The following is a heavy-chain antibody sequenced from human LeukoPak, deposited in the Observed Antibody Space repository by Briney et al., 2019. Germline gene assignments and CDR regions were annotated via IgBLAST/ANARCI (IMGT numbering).Heavy chain of an antibody. CDR3: ATSSEGGYSYGSDIDY. J-gene: IGHJ4*02. CDR1: GYTFTAYY. V-gene: IGHV1-2*06. Sequence: ASVKVSCKASGYTFTAYYMYWVRQAPGQGLECMGRINPNSRGTNYAQKFQGRVTMTRDTSISTAYMELSRLRSDDTAVYYCATSSEGGYSYGSDIDYWGQGTLVTVSS. D-gene: IGHD5-18*01. CDR2: INPNSRGT.